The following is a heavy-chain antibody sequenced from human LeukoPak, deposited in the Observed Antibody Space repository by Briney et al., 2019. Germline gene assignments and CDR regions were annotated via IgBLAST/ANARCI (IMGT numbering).Heavy chain of an antibody. CDR2: IRSKANSYGT. CDR3: TRSPEDYTDTWFDP. CDR1: GFTFSGSA. Sequence: PGGSLRLSCAASGFTFSGSAVHWVRQASGKGLEWVGRIRSKANSYGTANAASVKGRFTISRDDSKNTAYLQMNSLKTEDTAMYYCTRSPEDYTDTWFDPWGQGTLVTVSS. V-gene: IGHV3-73*01. D-gene: IGHD4-11*01. J-gene: IGHJ5*02.